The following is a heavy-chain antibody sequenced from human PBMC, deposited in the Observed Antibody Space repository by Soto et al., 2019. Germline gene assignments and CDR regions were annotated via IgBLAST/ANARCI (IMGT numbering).Heavy chain of an antibody. J-gene: IGHJ6*02. Sequence: EVQLVESGGGLVKPGGSLRLSCAASGFTFSSYSMNWVRQAPGKGLEWVSSISSSSSYIYYADSVKGRFTISRDNAKNSLYLQMNSLRAEDTAVYYCARDRVVRGGENYYDSMDVWGQGTTVTVSS. CDR3: ARDRVVRGGENYYDSMDV. D-gene: IGHD3-10*01. CDR1: GFTFSSYS. V-gene: IGHV3-21*01. CDR2: ISSSSSYI.